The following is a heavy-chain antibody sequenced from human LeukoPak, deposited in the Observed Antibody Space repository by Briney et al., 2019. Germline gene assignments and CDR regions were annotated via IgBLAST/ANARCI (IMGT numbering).Heavy chain of an antibody. CDR3: ARAVGIWFGENDY. Sequence: SQTLSLTCTVSGDSVSSGAYYWNWIRQHPGKGLEWLGYVYYSGGTYYNPSLKSRLTISVDTSKKQFSLKLSSVTAADTAVYFCARAVGIWFGENDYWGQGTLVTVSS. J-gene: IGHJ4*02. CDR1: GDSVSSGAYY. V-gene: IGHV4-30-4*08. CDR2: VYYSGGT. D-gene: IGHD3-10*01.